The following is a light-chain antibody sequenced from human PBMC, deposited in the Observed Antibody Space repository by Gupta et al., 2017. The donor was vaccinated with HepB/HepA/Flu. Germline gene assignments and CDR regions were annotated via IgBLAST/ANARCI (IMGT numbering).Light chain of an antibody. CDR3: CSYAGSYTYVV. V-gene: IGLV2-11*01. Sequence: QSALPQPRSVPGSPGQSVTISCPEPSSDVGGYNYVSWYQQHPGKAPKLMIYDVSKRPSGVPDRFSGSKSGNTASLTISGLQAEDEADYYCCSYAGSYTYVVFGGGTKLTVL. CDR2: DVS. CDR1: SSDVGGYNY. J-gene: IGLJ2*01.